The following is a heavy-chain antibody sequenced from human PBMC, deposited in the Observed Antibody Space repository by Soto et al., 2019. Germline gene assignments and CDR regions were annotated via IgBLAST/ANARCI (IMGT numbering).Heavy chain of an antibody. V-gene: IGHV3-73*01. Sequence: GGSLRLSCAASGFTFSGSAMHWVRQASGKGLEWVGRIRNKTNNYATTYAASVKGRFTISRDDSKNTAYLQMNSLKTEDTAVYYCTRRDNFDYWGQGTLVTVSS. CDR2: IRNKTNNYAT. D-gene: IGHD2-21*02. CDR3: TRRDNFDY. CDR1: GFTFSGSA. J-gene: IGHJ4*02.